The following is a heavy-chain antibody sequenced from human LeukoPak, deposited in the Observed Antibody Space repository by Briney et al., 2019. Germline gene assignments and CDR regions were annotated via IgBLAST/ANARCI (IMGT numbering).Heavy chain of an antibody. D-gene: IGHD4-17*01. V-gene: IGHV3-7*01. CDR3: AREEYGDYFAY. CDR1: GFTFSSYW. J-gene: IGHJ4*02. Sequence: GGSLRLSCAASGFTFSSYWMSWVRQAPGKGLEWVANIKQDGSEKYYVDSVKGRFTISRDNAKSSLYLQMNSLRAQDTALYYCAREEYGDYFAYWSQGALVTVSS. CDR2: IKQDGSEK.